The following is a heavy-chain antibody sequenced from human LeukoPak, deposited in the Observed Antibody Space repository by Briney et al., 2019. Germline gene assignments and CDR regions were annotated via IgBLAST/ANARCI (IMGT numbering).Heavy chain of an antibody. J-gene: IGHJ6*04. CDR2: IWYDGSNK. CDR3: AKAHDFWSGFPQVDV. Sequence: PGRSLRLSCAASGFTFSSYGMHWVRQAPGKGLEWVAVIWYDGSNKYYADSVKGRFTISRDNSKNTLYLQINSLRAEDTAVNYCAKAHDFWSGFPQVDVWGKGTTVTVSS. D-gene: IGHD3-3*01. V-gene: IGHV3-33*06. CDR1: GFTFSSYG.